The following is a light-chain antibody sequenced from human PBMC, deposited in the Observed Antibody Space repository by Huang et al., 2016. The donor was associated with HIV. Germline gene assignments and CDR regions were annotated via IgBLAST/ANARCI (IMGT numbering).Light chain of an antibody. CDR2: SAS. Sequence: DIQMPQSPSSLSASVGDRVTITCRSSQSISSYLNWYQQRPGNDPKLLIFSASSLQSVVPSRFSGSVSGTDVTLTISSLQPEDVATYFCQQSYSTPRITFGQGTRLDIK. CDR3: QQSYSTPRIT. V-gene: IGKV1-39*01. CDR1: QSISSY. J-gene: IGKJ5*01.